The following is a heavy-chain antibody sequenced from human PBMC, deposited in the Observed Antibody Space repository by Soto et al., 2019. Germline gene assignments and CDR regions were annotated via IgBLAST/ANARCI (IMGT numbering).Heavy chain of an antibody. CDR3: ARLESLATISNYSAF. D-gene: IGHD5-12*01. CDR2: IYYRGNA. CDR1: DDSINSNNYY. V-gene: IGHV4-39*01. J-gene: IGHJ4*02. Sequence: QLQLQESGPGLVKPSETLSLTCSVSDDSINSNNYYWGWIRQPPGKGLEWIGSIYYRGNAYYNPSLPTPVPISIAKSRSPFSLKLTSVSAADSAVYFCARLESLATISNYSAFWARGALVTFPP.